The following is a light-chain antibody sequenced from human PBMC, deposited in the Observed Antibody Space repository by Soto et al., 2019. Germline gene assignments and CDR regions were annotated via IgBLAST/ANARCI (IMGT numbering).Light chain of an antibody. J-gene: IGLJ2*01. CDR3: TSETKCYTLL. V-gene: IGLV2-14*01. Sequence: QSALTQPVSVSGSPGQSITISCTGTSNDVGSFDSVSWYQQHPGKVPKLMIYEVSNRPSGVSNRFSASKSGNTASLTISWLQAEDEADYYCTSETKCYTLLFGGGTKVTFL. CDR2: EVS. CDR1: SNDVGSFDS.